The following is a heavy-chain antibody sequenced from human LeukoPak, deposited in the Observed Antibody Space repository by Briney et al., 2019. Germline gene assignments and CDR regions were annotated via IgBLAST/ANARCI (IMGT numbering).Heavy chain of an antibody. CDR2: IYYSGST. D-gene: IGHD3-3*01. J-gene: IGHJ4*02. CDR1: GGSISSSSYY. V-gene: IGHV4-39*07. Sequence: SETLSLTCTVSGGSISSSSYYWGWSRQPPGKGLEWIGSIYYSGSTNYNPSLKSRVTISVDTSKNQFSLKLSSVTAADTAVYYCASLRFWSGHYFDYWGQGTLVTVSS. CDR3: ASLRFWSGHYFDY.